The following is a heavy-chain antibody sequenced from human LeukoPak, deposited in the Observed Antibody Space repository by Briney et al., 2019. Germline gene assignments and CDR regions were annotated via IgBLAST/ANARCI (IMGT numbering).Heavy chain of an antibody. CDR2: ISWNSGSM. Sequence: GGSPRLSCAASGFTFDDYAMHWVRQAPGKGLEWVSGISWNSGSMGYADSVKGRFTISRDNAKNSLFLQMNSLRAEDMALYYCAKAAVAGTGFDSWGQGTLVTVSS. V-gene: IGHV3-9*03. J-gene: IGHJ4*02. CDR1: GFTFDDYA. D-gene: IGHD6-19*01. CDR3: AKAAVAGTGFDS.